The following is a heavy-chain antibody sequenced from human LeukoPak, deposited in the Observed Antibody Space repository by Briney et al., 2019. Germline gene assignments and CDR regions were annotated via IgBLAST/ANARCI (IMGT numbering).Heavy chain of an antibody. D-gene: IGHD6-6*01. Sequence: SETLSLTCAVYGASFSTYYWSWIRQPPGMGLEWIGEINHSGSTNYNPSLKSRVTISVDTSKNQFSLKLSSVTAADTAVYYCARDDREQLAFDYWGQGTLVTVSS. J-gene: IGHJ4*02. CDR2: INHSGST. CDR3: ARDDREQLAFDY. CDR1: GASFSTYY. V-gene: IGHV4-34*01.